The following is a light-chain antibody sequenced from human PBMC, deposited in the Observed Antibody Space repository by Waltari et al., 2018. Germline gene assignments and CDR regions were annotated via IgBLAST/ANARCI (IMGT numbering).Light chain of an antibody. CDR3: QQYANLPRT. J-gene: IGKJ4*01. CDR2: DAS. CDR1: QDIRKN. Sequence: DIQRTQSPSSLSASVRDRVTITCQASQDIRKNLKWFQQKPGKAPQVLIFDASNSQPAVPSRFSGSGSGTDFAFTISSLQSEDIGTYFCQQYANLPRTFGGGTRVEIK. V-gene: IGKV1-33*01.